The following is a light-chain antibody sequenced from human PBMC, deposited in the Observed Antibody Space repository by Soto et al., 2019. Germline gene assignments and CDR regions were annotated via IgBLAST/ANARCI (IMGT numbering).Light chain of an antibody. Sequence: QSALTQPASVSGSPGQSITISCTGTSSDVGGYNYVSWYQQHPGKPPKVMIYKVSDRPSGISNRFSGSKSANTASLTISRLQAEDEADYYCSSYSSSSSLYVFGTGTKLTVL. CDR1: SSDVGGYNY. V-gene: IGLV2-14*01. CDR2: KVS. CDR3: SSYSSSSSLYV. J-gene: IGLJ1*01.